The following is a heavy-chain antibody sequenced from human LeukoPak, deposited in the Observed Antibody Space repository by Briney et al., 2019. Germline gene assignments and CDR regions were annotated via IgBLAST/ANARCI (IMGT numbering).Heavy chain of an antibody. V-gene: IGHV3-23*01. D-gene: IGHD3-22*01. CDR1: GFTFSSYA. CDR2: FSGSGGST. Sequence: GGSLRFSCAASGFTFSSYAMSWVRQAPGKGLGWVSAFSGSGGSTYYADSVKGQFTISRDNSKNTLYLQMNSLRAEDTAVYYCAKKVYYDSSGYIDYWGQGTLVTVSS. J-gene: IGHJ4*02. CDR3: AKKVYYDSSGYIDY.